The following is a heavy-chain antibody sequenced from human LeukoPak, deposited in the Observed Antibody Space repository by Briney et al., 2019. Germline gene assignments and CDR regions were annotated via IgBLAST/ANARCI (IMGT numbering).Heavy chain of an antibody. CDR3: ARETHGVNFDY. Sequence: GTSLRLSCAASGFTFSTYGMHWVRQAPGKGLEWVAIIWYNGNTKYYADSVKGRFTISRDNSKNTLYLQMNSLRAGDTAMYYCARETHGVNFDYWGQGTLVTVSS. J-gene: IGHJ4*02. CDR1: GFTFSTYG. D-gene: IGHD4-17*01. V-gene: IGHV3-33*01. CDR2: IWYNGNTK.